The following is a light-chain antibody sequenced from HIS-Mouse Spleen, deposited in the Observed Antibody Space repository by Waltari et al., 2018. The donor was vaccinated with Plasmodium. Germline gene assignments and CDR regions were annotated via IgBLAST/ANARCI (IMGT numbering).Light chain of an antibody. J-gene: IGLJ2*01. V-gene: IGLV2-23*03. CDR1: SSDVGSYHL. Sequence: QSALTPPASVSGSPGQSITISCTGTSSDVGSYHLVSWYQQHPGKAPKLMIYEGSKRPSGVSNRFSGSKSGNTASLTISGLQAEDEADYYCCSYAGSSTFVVFGGGTKLTVL. CDR3: CSYAGSSTFVV. CDR2: EGS.